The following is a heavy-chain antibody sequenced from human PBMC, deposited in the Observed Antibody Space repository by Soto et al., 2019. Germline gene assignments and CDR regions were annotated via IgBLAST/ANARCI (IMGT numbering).Heavy chain of an antibody. CDR2: IYHTESTTY. CDR1: GGSISSYY. V-gene: IGHV4-59*03. CDR3: ATGRVLYGSEY. Sequence: QVQLQESGPGLVKPSETLSLTCTVSGGSISSYYWSWIRQPPGRGLQWIGYIYHTESTTYIYNPSLKSRVTISLDTSKNQFSLKLTSVTAADTAVYYCATGRVLYGSEYWGQGTLVTVSS. J-gene: IGHJ4*02. D-gene: IGHD3-10*01.